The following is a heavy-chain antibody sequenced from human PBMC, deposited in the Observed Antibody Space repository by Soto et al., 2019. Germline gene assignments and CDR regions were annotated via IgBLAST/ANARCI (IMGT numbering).Heavy chain of an antibody. Sequence: PSQTLSLTCAISGDSVSSNNAAWNGIIHSPSRGLEWLGRTYYRSKWSNGYAVSVKSRLTIKPDTSKNQFSLQLNSVTPDDTAVYYCARSGPGGYIDYWGQGTLVTVSS. J-gene: IGHJ4*02. CDR2: TYYRSKWSN. D-gene: IGHD3-16*02. CDR1: GDSVSSNNAA. V-gene: IGHV6-1*01. CDR3: ARSGPGGYIDY.